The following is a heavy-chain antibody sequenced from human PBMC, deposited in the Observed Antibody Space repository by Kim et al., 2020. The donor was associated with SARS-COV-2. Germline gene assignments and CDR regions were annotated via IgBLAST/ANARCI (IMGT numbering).Heavy chain of an antibody. CDR3: ARDPRYCSSTSCYAGWFDP. J-gene: IGHJ5*02. V-gene: IGHV3-48*02. Sequence: GGSLRLSCAASGFTFSSYSMNWVRQAPGKGLEWVSYISSSSTIYYADSVKGRFTISRDNAKNSLYLQMNSLRDEDTAVYYCARDPRYCSSTSCYAGWFDPWGQGTLVTVSS. CDR2: ISSSSTI. CDR1: GFTFSSYS. D-gene: IGHD2-2*01.